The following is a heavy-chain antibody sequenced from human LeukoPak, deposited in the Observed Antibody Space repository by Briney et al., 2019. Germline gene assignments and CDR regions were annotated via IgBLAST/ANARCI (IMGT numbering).Heavy chain of an antibody. D-gene: IGHD4-17*01. CDR2: IRRSGNA. CDR3: ARRPMPTTMTSPFDY. J-gene: IGHJ4*02. V-gene: IGHV4-34*01. Sequence: SETLSLTCAVDGGSLSGYYWSWIRQTPGKGLEWIGEIRRSGNANYNPSLKSRVTLSIDTSKNHFSLNLTPVTAADTAMYYCARRPMPTTMTSPFDYWGPGAQVTVSS. CDR1: GGSLSGYY.